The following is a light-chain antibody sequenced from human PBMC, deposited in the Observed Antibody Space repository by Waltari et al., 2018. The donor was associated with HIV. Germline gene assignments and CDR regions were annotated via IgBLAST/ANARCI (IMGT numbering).Light chain of an antibody. CDR1: QIIGSD. CDR2: GAS. J-gene: IGKJ1*01. V-gene: IGKV3-15*01. Sequence: EIVMTQSPATLSVSPGERGTLSCRASQIIGSDLSWFKQKPGQAPRLLLYGASIRATSVPVRFSGSGSGTEFTLTISSLQSEDFAVYYCHQYNNWPRTFGQGTKVEIK. CDR3: HQYNNWPRT.